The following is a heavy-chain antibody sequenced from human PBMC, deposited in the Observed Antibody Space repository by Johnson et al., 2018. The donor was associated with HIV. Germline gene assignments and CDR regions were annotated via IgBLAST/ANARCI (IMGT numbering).Heavy chain of an antibody. J-gene: IGHJ3*02. CDR1: GFTFNSYG. V-gene: IGHV3-33*06. Sequence: QVQLVESGGGVVQPGRSLRLSCAASGFTFNSYGMHWVRQAPGKGLEWVAVIWSAGSNKYYADSVKGRFTISRDNSKNTLYLQMNSLRAEDTAVYYCAKDPIKRQLVRDDAFDIGGQGTMVTVSS. CDR3: AKDPIKRQLVRDDAFDI. D-gene: IGHD6-13*01. CDR2: IWSAGSNK.